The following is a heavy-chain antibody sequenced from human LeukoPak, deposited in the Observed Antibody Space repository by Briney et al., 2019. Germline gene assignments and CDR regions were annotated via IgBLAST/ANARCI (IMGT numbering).Heavy chain of an antibody. CDR3: AKGGGYEAQYYYYYLDV. V-gene: IGHV3-64*01. CDR2: ISGNGGST. CDR1: GFTFSSYA. Sequence: GGSLRLSCAASGFTFSSYAMHWVRQAPGKGLEYVSAISGNGGSTYYANSVKGRFTISRDNSKNTLYLQMKSLRAEDTAVYYCAKGGGYEAQYYYYYLDVWGKGTTVTISS. D-gene: IGHD5-12*01. J-gene: IGHJ6*03.